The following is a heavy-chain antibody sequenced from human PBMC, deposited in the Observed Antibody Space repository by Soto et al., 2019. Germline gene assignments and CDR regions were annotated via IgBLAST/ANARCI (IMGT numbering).Heavy chain of an antibody. Sequence: GGSLRLSCAASGFTFSSYAMSWVRQAPGKGLEWVSAISGSGGSTYYADSVKGRFTISRDNSKNTLYLQMNSLRAEDTAVYYCAKDRLGVSGYRFPLSESYWGQGTLVTVSS. D-gene: IGHD3-9*01. V-gene: IGHV3-23*01. CDR2: ISGSGGST. J-gene: IGHJ4*02. CDR3: AKDRLGVSGYRFPLSESY. CDR1: GFTFSSYA.